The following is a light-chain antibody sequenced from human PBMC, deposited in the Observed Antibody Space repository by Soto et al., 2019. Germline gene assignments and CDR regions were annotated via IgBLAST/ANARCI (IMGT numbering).Light chain of an antibody. Sequence: DIQVTQSPSTLSASVGDRATISCRASQIISNWLAWYQQKPGKAPKLLIYKASTLESGVPSRFSGSESGTDFTLNISGLQPDYCATYYCQPYHTLLLAFGPGTKVDIK. CDR1: QIISNW. CDR3: QPYHTLLLA. V-gene: IGKV1-5*03. J-gene: IGKJ3*01. CDR2: KAS.